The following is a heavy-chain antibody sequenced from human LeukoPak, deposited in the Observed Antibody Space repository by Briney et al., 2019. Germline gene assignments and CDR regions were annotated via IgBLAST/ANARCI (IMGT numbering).Heavy chain of an antibody. V-gene: IGHV4-39*01. CDR1: GGSISSTSSY. CDR3: ARVGDWNDLVY. Sequence: SETLSLTCTVSGGSISSTSSYWGWIRQPPGKGPEWIGSIYYSGSTYYNPSLKSRVTMFVDTSKNQFSLKLGSVTAADTAVYYCARVGDWNDLVYWGQGALVTVSS. J-gene: IGHJ4*02. CDR2: IYYSGST. D-gene: IGHD1-1*01.